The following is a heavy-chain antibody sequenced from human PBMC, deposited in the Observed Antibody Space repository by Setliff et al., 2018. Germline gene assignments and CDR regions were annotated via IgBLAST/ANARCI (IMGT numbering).Heavy chain of an antibody. D-gene: IGHD2-2*01. CDR1: GFTLGTYW. CDR3: VKAHYCRSTSCAFDY. V-gene: IGHV3-74*01. CDR2: VNSDETTT. J-gene: IGHJ4*02. Sequence: GGSLRLSCAASGFTLGTYWMHWVRQVPGKGLVWVSRVNSDETTTFYAASVKGRFTISRDNSKNTVYLQMNSLRAEDTALYYCVKAHYCRSTSCAFDYWGQGALVTVSS.